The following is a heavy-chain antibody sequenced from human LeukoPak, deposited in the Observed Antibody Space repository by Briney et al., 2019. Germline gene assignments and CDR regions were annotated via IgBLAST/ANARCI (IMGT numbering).Heavy chain of an antibody. V-gene: IGHV3-48*04. CDR1: GFTFSSYS. CDR2: ISSSSSTI. Sequence: GGSLRLCCAASGFTFSSYSMNWVRQAPGKGLEWVSYISSSSSTIYYADSVKGRFTISRDNAKNSLYLQMNSLRAEDTAVYYCANSTVAGKGDWFDPWGQGTLVTVSS. D-gene: IGHD6-19*01. J-gene: IGHJ5*02. CDR3: ANSTVAGKGDWFDP.